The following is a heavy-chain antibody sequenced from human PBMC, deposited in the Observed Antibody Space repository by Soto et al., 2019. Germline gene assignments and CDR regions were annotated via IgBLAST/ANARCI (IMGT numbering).Heavy chain of an antibody. V-gene: IGHV2-70*11. Sequence: SGPTLVNPTQTLTLTCTFSGFSLSTSGMCVSWIRQPPGKALEWLARIDWDDDKYYSTSLKTRLTISKDTSKNQVVLTMTNMDPVDTATYYCARIRSSGPLYGEDYYMDVWGKGTTVTVSS. CDR1: GFSLSTSGMC. J-gene: IGHJ6*03. CDR2: IDWDDDK. D-gene: IGHD3-10*01. CDR3: ARIRSSGPLYGEDYYMDV.